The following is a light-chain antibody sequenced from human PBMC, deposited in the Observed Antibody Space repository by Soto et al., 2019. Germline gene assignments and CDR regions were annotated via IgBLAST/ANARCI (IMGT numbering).Light chain of an antibody. Sequence: QSALTQPASVSGSPGQSITISCTGSSSDVGGYNYVSWYQHHPGKAPKFMIYDVTGRPSGVSNRFSGSKSGNTASLTISGLQAEDEADYYCTSYTSSSTLIFGGGTKLTVL. CDR1: SSDVGGYNY. J-gene: IGLJ2*01. CDR2: DVT. V-gene: IGLV2-14*03. CDR3: TSYTSSSTLI.